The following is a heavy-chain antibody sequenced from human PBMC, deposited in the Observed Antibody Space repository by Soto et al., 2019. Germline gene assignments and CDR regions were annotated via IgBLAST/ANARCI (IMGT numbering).Heavy chain of an antibody. J-gene: IGHJ6*03. D-gene: IGHD2-2*01. V-gene: IGHV3-7*02. CDR1: GFTFSSYW. Sequence: PGGSLRLSCAASGFTFSSYWMSWVRQAPGKGLEWVANIRQDGSEKYYVDSVKGRFTISRDNAKNSLYLQMNSLRAEDTAVYYCARVGPPTCSSTSCSSRLTYYYYMDVWGKGTTVTVSS. CDR3: ARVGPPTCSSTSCSSRLTYYYYMDV. CDR2: IRQDGSEK.